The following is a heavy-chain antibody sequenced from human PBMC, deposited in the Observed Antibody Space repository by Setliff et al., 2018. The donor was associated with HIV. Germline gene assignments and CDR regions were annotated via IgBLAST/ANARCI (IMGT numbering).Heavy chain of an antibody. CDR2: ITSDGSNE. Sequence: GESLTISCAASGFIFSNYAMQWVRQAPGKGLEWVAAITSDGSNEYYADSVKGRFTISRDNSKNTLYVQMNSPRVEDTAVYYCARDQLAMVRRNGMDVWGQGTTVTVSS. CDR1: GFIFSNYA. V-gene: IGHV3-30*04. J-gene: IGHJ6*02. CDR3: ARDQLAMVRRNGMDV. D-gene: IGHD3-10*01.